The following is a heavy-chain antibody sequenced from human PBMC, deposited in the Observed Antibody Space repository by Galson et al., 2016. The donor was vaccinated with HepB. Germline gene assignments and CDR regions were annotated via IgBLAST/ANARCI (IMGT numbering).Heavy chain of an antibody. CDR3: ARLLYKWNEGGTEGYGRYV. CDR2: IYPGDSDT. V-gene: IGHV5-51*01. D-gene: IGHD1-20*01. Sequence: QSGAEVTKPGESLKISCKGSGYSFSHYWIGWVRQMPGKGLEWMGIIYPGDSDTRYSPSFQGQVTNSADKSISTAYLQWSSLKASDTAMYYCARLLYKWNEGGTEGYGRYVWGQGTTVTVSS. CDR1: GYSFSHYW. J-gene: IGHJ6*02.